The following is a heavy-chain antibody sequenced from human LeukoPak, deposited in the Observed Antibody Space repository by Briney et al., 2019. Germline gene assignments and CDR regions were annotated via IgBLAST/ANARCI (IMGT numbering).Heavy chain of an antibody. CDR2: IGGSGGNT. CDR1: GLTFNSYA. CDR3: ARSTNYYGSGTYYFHFDY. J-gene: IGHJ4*02. V-gene: IGHV3-23*01. D-gene: IGHD3-10*01. Sequence: GGSLRLSCAASGLTFNSYAMSWVRQAPGKGVEWVSAIGGSGGNTFYADSVKGRFTISRDNSKNTLYLQMNSLRAEDTAVYYCARSTNYYGSGTYYFHFDYWGQGTLVTVSS.